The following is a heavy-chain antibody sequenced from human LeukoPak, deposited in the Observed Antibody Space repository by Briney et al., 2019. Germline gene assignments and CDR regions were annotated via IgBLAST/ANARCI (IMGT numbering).Heavy chain of an antibody. CDR3: ARYDFNKFFDY. V-gene: IGHV4-34*01. CDR2: IYHSGST. CDR1: GGSFSGYY. J-gene: IGHJ4*02. D-gene: IGHD3-3*01. Sequence: SETLSLTCAVYGGSFSGYYWSWIRQPPGKGLEWIGEIYHSGSTNYNPSLKSRVTISVDKSKNQFSLKLSSVTAADTAVYYCARYDFNKFFDYWGQGTLVTVSS.